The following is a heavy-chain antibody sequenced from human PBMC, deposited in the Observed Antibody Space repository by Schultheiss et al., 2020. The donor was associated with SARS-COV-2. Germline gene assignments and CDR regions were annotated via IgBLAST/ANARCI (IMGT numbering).Heavy chain of an antibody. CDR2: IYYSGST. CDR3: ARCLYDFWSGYARYYYYGMDV. CDR1: GYSISSGYY. V-gene: IGHV4-38-2*01. J-gene: IGHJ6*02. D-gene: IGHD3-3*01. Sequence: GSLRLSCAVSGYSISSGYYWGWIRQPPGKGLEWIGYIYYSGSTYYNPSLKSLVTISVDTSKNQFSLKLSSVTAADTAVYYCARCLYDFWSGYARYYYYGMDVWGQGTTVTVSS.